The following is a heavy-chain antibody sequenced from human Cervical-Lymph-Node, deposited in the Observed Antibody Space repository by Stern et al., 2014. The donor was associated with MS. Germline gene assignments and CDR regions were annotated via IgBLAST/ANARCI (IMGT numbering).Heavy chain of an antibody. V-gene: IGHV1-18*01. J-gene: IGHJ4*02. CDR2: ISGNNGKT. CDR1: GYSFRRYG. D-gene: IGHD6-13*01. CDR3: ARDDPDTSNWRYLDY. Sequence: VQLVESGPEVMQPGASVKVSCKTSGYSFRRYGISWVRPAPGERLQWLALISGNNGKTDYAQNLQDRVTVTTDSLTGTGYMELRGLASDDTAVYYCARDDPDTSNWRYLDYWGQGTQVTVSS.